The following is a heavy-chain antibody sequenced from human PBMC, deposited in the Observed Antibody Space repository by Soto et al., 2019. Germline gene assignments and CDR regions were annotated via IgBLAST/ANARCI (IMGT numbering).Heavy chain of an antibody. CDR2: VHISGHS. Sequence: QVHLQESGPGLVAPSGTLSLTCTLSGGSVRAPDWWNWVRQSPDKGLEWIAEVHISGHSNYNPSLGSRVSVSIDSSKNQFYLNLKSVTAADTAIYYCARVRQGCSANNCYFDPWGQGTQVTISS. CDR3: ARVRQGCSANNCYFDP. CDR1: GGSVRAPDW. V-gene: IGHV4-4*02. D-gene: IGHD1-1*01. J-gene: IGHJ5*01.